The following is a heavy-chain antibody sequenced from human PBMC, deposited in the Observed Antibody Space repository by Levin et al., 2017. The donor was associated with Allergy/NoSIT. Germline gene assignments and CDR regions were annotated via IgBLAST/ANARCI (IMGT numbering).Heavy chain of an antibody. CDR3: ATLYYYDSSGYDYFDY. CDR2: FDPEDGET. V-gene: IGHV1-24*01. D-gene: IGHD3-22*01. Sequence: ASVKVSCKVSGYTLTELSMHWVRQAPGKGLEWMGGFDPEDGETIYAQKFQGRVTMTEDTSTDTAYMELSSLRSEDTAVYYCATLYYYDSSGYDYFDYWGQGTLVTVSS. CDR1: GYTLTELS. J-gene: IGHJ4*02.